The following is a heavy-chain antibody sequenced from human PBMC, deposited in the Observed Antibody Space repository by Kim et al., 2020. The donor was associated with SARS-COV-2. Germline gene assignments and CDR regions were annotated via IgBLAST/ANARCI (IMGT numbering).Heavy chain of an antibody. V-gene: IGHV7-4-1*02. D-gene: IGHD3-9*01. J-gene: IGHJ3*02. CDR2: INTNTGNP. CDR3: ARPDIYDILTGYHRDAFDI. CDR1: GYTFTSYA. Sequence: ASVKVSCKASGYTFTSYAMNWVRQAPGQGLEWMGWINTNTGNPTYAQGFTGRFVFSLDTSVSTAYLQISSLKAEDTAVYYCARPDIYDILTGYHRDAFDIWGQGTMVTVSS.